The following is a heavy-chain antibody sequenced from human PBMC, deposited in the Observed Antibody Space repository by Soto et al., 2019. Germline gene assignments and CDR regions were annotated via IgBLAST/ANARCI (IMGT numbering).Heavy chain of an antibody. J-gene: IGHJ4*02. Sequence: QLQLQESGPGLVKPSETLSLTCTVSGGSISSSSYYWGWIRQPPGKGLEWIWSIYYSGSTYYNPSLKSRVTISGDTSKNQFSLKLSSVTAADTAVYYCSSSPPAVTISSFDYWCQGTLVTVSS. D-gene: IGHD4-17*01. CDR3: SSSPPAVTISSFDY. V-gene: IGHV4-39*01. CDR1: GGSISSSSYY. CDR2: IYYSGST.